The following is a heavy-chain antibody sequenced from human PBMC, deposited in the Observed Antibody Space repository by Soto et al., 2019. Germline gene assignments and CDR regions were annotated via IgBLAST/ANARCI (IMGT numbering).Heavy chain of an antibody. Sequence: SETLSLTCTVSGGSIRSGGYYWSWVRQNPRRGLEWIGNIYYSGNTYYNPSLKSRLTISVDTSKNHFSLNLSSGTAADPAVYYCARDRLMATAGTARHYFGLDVWGQGTTVTVSS. V-gene: IGHV4-31*03. CDR3: ARDRLMATAGTARHYFGLDV. CDR1: GGSIRSGGYY. J-gene: IGHJ6*02. CDR2: IYYSGNT. D-gene: IGHD5-18*01.